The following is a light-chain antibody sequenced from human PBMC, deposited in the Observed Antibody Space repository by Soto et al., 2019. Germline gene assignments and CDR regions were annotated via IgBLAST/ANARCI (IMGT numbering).Light chain of an antibody. CDR3: QHYYSYPYT. CDR2: RAS. V-gene: IGKV1-5*03. CDR1: QSISSW. Sequence: DIPMTQSPSTLSASVGDRVTITCRASQSISSWLAWYQQKPGKAPKLLIYRASSLESGVPSRFSGSESGTEFTLTISSLQPDDSAIYYCQHYYSYPYTFGQGTKVDI. J-gene: IGKJ2*01.